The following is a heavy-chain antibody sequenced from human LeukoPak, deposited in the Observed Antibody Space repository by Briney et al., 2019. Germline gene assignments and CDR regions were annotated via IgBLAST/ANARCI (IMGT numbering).Heavy chain of an antibody. Sequence: ASVKVSCKASGYTFTGYYIHWVRQAPGQGLEWMGWINPNRGGGTNYAQKFKGRVTMTRDTSISTAYMELNRLRSDDTAVYYCARDPYGDYKFDYWGQGTLVTVSS. V-gene: IGHV1-2*02. D-gene: IGHD4-17*01. CDR1: GYTFTGYY. CDR3: ARDPYGDYKFDY. CDR2: INPNRGGGT. J-gene: IGHJ4*02.